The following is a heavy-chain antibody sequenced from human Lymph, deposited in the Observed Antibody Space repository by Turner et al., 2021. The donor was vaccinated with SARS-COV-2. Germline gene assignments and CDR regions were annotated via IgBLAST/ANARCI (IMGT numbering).Heavy chain of an antibody. J-gene: IGHJ2*01. Sequence: QLQLQESGPGLGEPSGTLSPPGTVAGGPISSSSYYWGWIRQPPGKGLEWIGSLYYSGSTYYNPSLKSRVTISVDTYKNQFSLKLSSVTAADTAVYYCARRRQWLVHWYFDLWGRGTLVTVSS. CDR1: GGPISSSSYY. CDR3: ARRRQWLVHWYFDL. CDR2: LYYSGST. V-gene: IGHV4-39*01. D-gene: IGHD6-19*01.